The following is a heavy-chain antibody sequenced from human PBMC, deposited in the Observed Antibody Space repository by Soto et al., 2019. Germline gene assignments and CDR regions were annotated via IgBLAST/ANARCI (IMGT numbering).Heavy chain of an antibody. Sequence: GGSLRLSCAASGFTFSSYAMNWVRQAPGKGLEWVSAISGSGGSTYYADSVKGRFTISRDNSKNTLYLQMNSLRAEDRAVEYCAKGPGLRGYNYSFDIWGQGTMVTVSS. CDR1: GFTFSSYA. D-gene: IGHD1-20*01. J-gene: IGHJ3*02. CDR2: ISGSGGST. V-gene: IGHV3-23*01. CDR3: AKGPGLRGYNYSFDI.